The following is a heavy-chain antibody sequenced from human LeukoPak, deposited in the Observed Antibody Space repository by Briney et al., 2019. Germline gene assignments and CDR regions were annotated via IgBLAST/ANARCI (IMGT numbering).Heavy chain of an antibody. CDR2: IRYDGSNK. D-gene: IGHD3-22*01. CDR3: AKVLSKGGGYYLTDY. Sequence: GGSLRLSCCASGFPFRSYGLLWVRQGPGKGVEGVASIRYDGSNKYYADSVKGRFTISRDNSKNALYLQMNSLRPEDTAVNYCAKVLSKGGGYYLTDYWGQGTLVTVSS. J-gene: IGHJ4*02. V-gene: IGHV3-30*02. CDR1: GFPFRSYG.